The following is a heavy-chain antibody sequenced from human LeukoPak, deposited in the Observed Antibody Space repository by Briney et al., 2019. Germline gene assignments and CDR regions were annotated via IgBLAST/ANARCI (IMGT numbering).Heavy chain of an antibody. CDR2: IKQDGSEK. V-gene: IGHV3-7*01. D-gene: IGHD1-26*01. CDR1: GFTFSSYW. CDR3: ARARTRYSGSYGGAFDI. J-gene: IGHJ3*02. Sequence: GGSLRLSCAASGFTFSSYWMSWVRQAPGKGREWVANIKQDGSEKYYVDSVKGRFTISRDNAKNSLYLQMNSLRAEDTAVYYCARARTRYSGSYGGAFDIWGEGTMVTVSS.